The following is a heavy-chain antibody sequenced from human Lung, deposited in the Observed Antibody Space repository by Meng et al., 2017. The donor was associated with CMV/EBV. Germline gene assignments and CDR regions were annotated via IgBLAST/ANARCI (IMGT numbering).Heavy chain of an antibody. J-gene: IGHJ6*02. V-gene: IGHV3-23*01. Sequence: GGSLRLSCAASGFIFSNYAMSWVRQAPGKGLEWISFMSGSGSMMFYVDSVRGRFTISRDSSKITLYLQMNSLRAEDTAVYYCAHTFWSGYYSPYYGMDVWGQGTTVTVSS. CDR3: AHTFWSGYYSPYYGMDV. CDR2: MSGSGSMM. CDR1: GFIFSNYA. D-gene: IGHD3-3*01.